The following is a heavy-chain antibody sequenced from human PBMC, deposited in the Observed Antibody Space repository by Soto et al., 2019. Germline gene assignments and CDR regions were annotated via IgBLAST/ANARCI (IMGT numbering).Heavy chain of an antibody. Sequence: EVQLLESGGGLVQPGGSLRPSCAPSGFTFSSYAMRWVRQAPVKGLEWVSAISGSGGSTYYADSVKGRLTISRDNSKNTLYLQMNSLRAEDTAVYYCARRGSGSYYDYWGQGTLVTVSS. CDR2: ISGSGGST. CDR1: GFTFSSYA. CDR3: ARRGSGSYYDY. V-gene: IGHV3-23*01. J-gene: IGHJ4*02. D-gene: IGHD1-26*01.